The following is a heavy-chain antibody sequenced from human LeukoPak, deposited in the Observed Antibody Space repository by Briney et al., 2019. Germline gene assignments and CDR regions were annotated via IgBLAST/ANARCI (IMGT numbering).Heavy chain of an antibody. CDR1: GFTFSSYA. CDR3: AKDMSMVRGAAY. J-gene: IGHJ4*02. V-gene: IGHV3-23*01. Sequence: GGSLRLSCAASGFTFSSYAMSWVRQAPGKGLEWVSAISGSGGSTYYADSVKGRFTTSRDNSKNTLYLQMNSLRAEDTAVYYCAKDMSMVRGAAYWGQGTLVTVSS. CDR2: ISGSGGST. D-gene: IGHD3-10*01.